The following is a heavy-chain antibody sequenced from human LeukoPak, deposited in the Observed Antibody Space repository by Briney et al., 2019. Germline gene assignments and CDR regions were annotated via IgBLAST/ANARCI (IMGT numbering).Heavy chain of an antibody. V-gene: IGHV3-48*04. CDR2: ISSSSSTI. CDR1: GFTFSSYS. J-gene: IGHJ4*02. CDR3: AKDRFWSGYGYFDY. D-gene: IGHD3-3*01. Sequence: PGGSLRLSCAASGFTFSSYSMNWVRQAPGKGLEWVSYISSSSSTIYYADSVKGRFTISRDNAKNSLYLQMNSLRAEDTAVYYCAKDRFWSGYGYFDYWGQGTLVTVSS.